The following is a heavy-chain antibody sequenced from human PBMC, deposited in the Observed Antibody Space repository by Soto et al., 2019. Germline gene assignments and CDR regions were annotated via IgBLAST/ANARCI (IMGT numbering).Heavy chain of an antibody. Sequence: GGSLSLSCAASGIIFSSYWMHWVRQAPGKGLVWVSRINSDGSSTSYASVKGRFTISRDDSKSIAYLQMNSLKTEDTAVYYCSRSGYSDSWNGKDLDYWGQGTLVTVSS. V-gene: IGHV3-74*01. J-gene: IGHJ4*02. D-gene: IGHD6-13*01. CDR2: INSDGSST. CDR1: GIIFSSYW. CDR3: SRSGYSDSWNGKDLDY.